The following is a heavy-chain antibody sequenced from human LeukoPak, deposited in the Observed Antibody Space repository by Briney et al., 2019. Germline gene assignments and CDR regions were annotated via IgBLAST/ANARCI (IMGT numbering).Heavy chain of an antibody. CDR2: ISTRSTYI. Sequence: GGSLRLSCAASGFTFSTYSMNWVRQAPGKGLEWVSCISTRSTYIYYADSVKGRFTISRDNAKNSLYLQMNSLRAEDTAVYHCARDAASIAASWGQGTLVTVSS. J-gene: IGHJ5*02. V-gene: IGHV3-21*01. D-gene: IGHD6-6*01. CDR3: ARDAASIAAS. CDR1: GFTFSTYS.